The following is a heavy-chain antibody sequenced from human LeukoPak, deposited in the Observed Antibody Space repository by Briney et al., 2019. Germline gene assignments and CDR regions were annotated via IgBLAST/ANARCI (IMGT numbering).Heavy chain of an antibody. D-gene: IGHD2-2*01. CDR3: ARDCSSSSCHGRWFDP. Sequence: ASVKVSCKASGYTFTSYYMHWVRQAPGQGLEWMGIINPSGGSTSYAQKFQGRVTMTRDTSTSTVYMELSSLRSEDTAVYYCARDCSSSSCHGRWFDPRGQGTLVTVSS. J-gene: IGHJ5*02. CDR2: INPSGGST. CDR1: GYTFTSYY. V-gene: IGHV1-46*01.